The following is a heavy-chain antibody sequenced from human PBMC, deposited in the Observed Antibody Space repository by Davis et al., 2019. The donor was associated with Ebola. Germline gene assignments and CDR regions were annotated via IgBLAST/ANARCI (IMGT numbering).Heavy chain of an antibody. CDR1: GFTFSSYA. Sequence: PGGSLRLSCAASGFTFSSYAMHWVRQAPGKGLEWVAVISYDGSNKYYADSVKGRFTISRNNSKNTLYLQMNSLRAEDTAVYYCARDNGDYVAFDIWGQGTMVTVSS. CDR2: ISYDGSNK. D-gene: IGHD4-17*01. J-gene: IGHJ3*02. V-gene: IGHV3-30-3*01. CDR3: ARDNGDYVAFDI.